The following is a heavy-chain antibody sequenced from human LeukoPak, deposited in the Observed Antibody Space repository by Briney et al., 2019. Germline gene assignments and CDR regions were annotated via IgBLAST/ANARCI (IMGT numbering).Heavy chain of an antibody. J-gene: IGHJ4*02. CDR2: IYHSGST. D-gene: IGHD3-10*01. Sequence: PSETLSLTCAVSGGSISSSNWWSWVRQPPGKGLEWIGEIYHSGSTNYNPSLKSRVTMSVDTSENQFSLKLSSVTAADTAVYYCARESRRSYCNEYWGQGTLVTVSS. CDR3: ARESRRSYCNEY. CDR1: GGSISSSNW. V-gene: IGHV4-4*02.